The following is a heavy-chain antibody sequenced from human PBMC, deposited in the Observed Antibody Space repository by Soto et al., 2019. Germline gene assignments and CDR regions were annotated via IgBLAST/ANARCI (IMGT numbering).Heavy chain of an antibody. V-gene: IGHV4-39*01. D-gene: IGHD2-15*01. Sequence: PSETLSLTCTVSGGSISSSSYYWGWIRQPPGKGLEWIGSIYYSGSTYYNPSLKSRVTISVDTSKNQFSLKLSSVTAADTAVYYCARRXVRCSGGSCYVRGWFDPWGPGTLVTVSS. J-gene: IGHJ5*02. CDR1: GGSISSSSYY. CDR3: ARRXVRCSGGSCYVRGWFDP. CDR2: IYYSGST.